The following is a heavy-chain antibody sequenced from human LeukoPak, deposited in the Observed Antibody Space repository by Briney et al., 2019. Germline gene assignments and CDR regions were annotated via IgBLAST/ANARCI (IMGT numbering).Heavy chain of an antibody. J-gene: IGHJ6*02. Sequence: GGSLRLSCAASGFTFSIYGMHWVRQAPGKGLEWVAVISYDGSNKYYADSVKGRFTISRDNSKNTLYLQMNSLRAEDTAVYYCAKDQGGWYRFYYYGMDVWGQGTTVTVSS. CDR3: AKDQGGWYRFYYYGMDV. CDR2: ISYDGSNK. CDR1: GFTFSIYG. D-gene: IGHD6-19*01. V-gene: IGHV3-30*18.